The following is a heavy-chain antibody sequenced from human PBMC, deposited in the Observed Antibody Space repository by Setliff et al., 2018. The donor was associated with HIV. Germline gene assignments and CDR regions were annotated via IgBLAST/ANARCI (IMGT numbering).Heavy chain of an antibody. Sequence: SETLSLTCTVSGGSISSSSYFWGWIRQPPGKGLEWIGTFYYNGDSRYNPSLNSRVTTSIDTSKNQFSLELRSVTAADTAVYYCARRRGGTSRSFLDYWGQGNLVTVSS. V-gene: IGHV4-39*07. D-gene: IGHD3-10*01. CDR2: FYYNGDS. J-gene: IGHJ4*02. CDR1: GGSISSSSYF. CDR3: ARRRGGTSRSFLDY.